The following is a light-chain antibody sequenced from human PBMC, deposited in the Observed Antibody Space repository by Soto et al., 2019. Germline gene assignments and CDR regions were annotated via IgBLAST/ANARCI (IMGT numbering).Light chain of an antibody. CDR3: QHYNSYSEA. Sequence: EIVMTQSPATLSVSPGERATLSCRASQSVSSYLAWYQQKPGQAPRLLISGASTRATGIPARFSGSGSGTEFTLTISSLQPDDFATYYCQHYNSYSEAFGQGTKVDIK. CDR1: QSVSSY. J-gene: IGKJ1*01. V-gene: IGKV3-15*01. CDR2: GAS.